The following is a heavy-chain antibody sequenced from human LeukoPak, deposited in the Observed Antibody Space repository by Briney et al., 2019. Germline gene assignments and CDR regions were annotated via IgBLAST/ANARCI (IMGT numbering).Heavy chain of an antibody. D-gene: IGHD2-2*01. J-gene: IGHJ4*02. Sequence: ASVKVSCKASGYTFTGYYMHWVRQAPGQGLEWMGWINPNSGGTYFAQKFQGRVTMTRDTSISTAYMELSRLRSDDTAVYYCARSYIVVVPASDRGFDYWGQGTLVTVSS. CDR2: INPNSGGT. CDR1: GYTFTGYY. CDR3: ARSYIVVVPASDRGFDY. V-gene: IGHV1-2*02.